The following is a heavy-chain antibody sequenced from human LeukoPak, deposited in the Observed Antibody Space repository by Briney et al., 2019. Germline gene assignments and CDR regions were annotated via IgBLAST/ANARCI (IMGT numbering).Heavy chain of an antibody. CDR3: ARARTSIYGDYFDY. J-gene: IGHJ4*02. V-gene: IGHV3-48*04. D-gene: IGHD4-17*01. CDR1: GFTFSSYS. Sequence: PGGSLRLSCAASGFTFSSYSMNWVRQAPGKGLEWVSYISSSSSTIYCADSVKGRFTIYNAKNSLYLQMNSLRAEDTAIYYCARARTSIYGDYFDYWGQGILVTVSS. CDR2: ISSSSSTI.